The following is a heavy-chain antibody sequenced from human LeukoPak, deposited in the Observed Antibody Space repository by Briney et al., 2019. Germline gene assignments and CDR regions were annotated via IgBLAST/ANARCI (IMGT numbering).Heavy chain of an antibody. J-gene: IGHJ4*02. V-gene: IGHV3-7*01. D-gene: IGHD3-10*01. CDR1: GFTFSSYW. CDR2: IKQDGSEK. CDR3: ARKESPYGSGSYNPFDY. Sequence: GGSLRLSCAASGFTFSSYWMSWVRRAPGKGLEWVANIKQDGSEKYYVDSVKGRFTISRDNAKNSLYLQMNSLRAEDTAVYYCARKESPYGSGSYNPFDYWGQGTLVTVSS.